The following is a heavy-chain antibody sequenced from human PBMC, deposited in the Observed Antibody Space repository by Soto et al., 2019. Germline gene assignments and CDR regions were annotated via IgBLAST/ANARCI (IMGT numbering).Heavy chain of an antibody. CDR1: GFTFSSNG. V-gene: IGHV3-30*03. CDR2: VSNEGSKK. CDR3: ARWVGGSMYDNSGKSES. Sequence: QVQLVESGGGVVQPGRSLRLTCAGSGFTFSSNGMHWVRQAPGKGLEWVALVSNEGSKKYYADSVKGRFTISRDNSENTLDLQMNSLRAEDSAVYYCARWVGGSMYDNSGKSESWCQGTLVTVSS. J-gene: IGHJ5*02. D-gene: IGHD3-22*01.